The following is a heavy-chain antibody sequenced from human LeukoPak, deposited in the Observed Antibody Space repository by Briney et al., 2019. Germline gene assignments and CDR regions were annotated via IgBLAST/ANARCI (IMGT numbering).Heavy chain of an antibody. V-gene: IGHV4-34*01. J-gene: IGHJ5*02. D-gene: IGHD1-26*01. CDR3: ARGSKMLGYNWFDP. CDR2: INHSGST. CDR1: GGSFSGYY. Sequence: SETLSLTCAVYGGSFSGYYWNWIRQPPGKGLEWIGEINHSGSTNYIPSLKSRVTISVDTSKNQLSLKLSSVTAADTAVYYCARGSKMLGYNWFDPWGQGTLVTVSS.